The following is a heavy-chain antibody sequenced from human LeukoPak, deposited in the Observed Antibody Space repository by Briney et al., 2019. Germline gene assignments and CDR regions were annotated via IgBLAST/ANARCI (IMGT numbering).Heavy chain of an antibody. J-gene: IGHJ6*02. Sequence: SVKVSCKASGGTFSSYAISWVRQAPGQGLEWMGGIIPIFGTANYAQKFQGRVTITADESTSTAYMELSSLRSEDTAAYYCARDSGSSWNYYYYGMDVWGQGTTVTVSS. V-gene: IGHV1-69*13. CDR3: ARDSGSSWNYYYYGMDV. CDR2: IIPIFGTA. D-gene: IGHD6-13*01. CDR1: GGTFSSYA.